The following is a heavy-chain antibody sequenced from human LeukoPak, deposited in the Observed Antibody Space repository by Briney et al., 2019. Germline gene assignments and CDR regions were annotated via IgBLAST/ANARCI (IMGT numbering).Heavy chain of an antibody. CDR3: ARDSSVLRFLEWPYSRNDAFDI. D-gene: IGHD3-3*01. V-gene: IGHV7-4-1*02. CDR1: GYTFTSYA. J-gene: IGHJ3*02. CDR2: INTNTGNP. Sequence: ASVKVSCKASGYTFTSYAMNWVRQAPGQGLEWMGWINTNTGNPTYAQGFTGRFVFSLDTSVSTAYLQISSLKAEDTAVYYCARDSSVLRFLEWPYSRNDAFDIWGQGTMVTVSS.